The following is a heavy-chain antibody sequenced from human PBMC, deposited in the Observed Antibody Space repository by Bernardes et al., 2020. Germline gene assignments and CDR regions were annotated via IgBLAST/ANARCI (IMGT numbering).Heavy chain of an antibody. CDR1: GFTVSSDY. D-gene: IGHD2-15*01. Sequence: VGSLRLSCAASGFTVSSDYMSWVRQAPGKGLEWVSVIYAGGDTYYTDSVKGRFTTSRDNSENTLYLQMNTLRAEDTAVYYCARDPGLPNGMSVWGQGTTVTVAS. J-gene: IGHJ6*02. CDR2: IYAGGDT. V-gene: IGHV3-53*01. CDR3: ARDPGLPNGMSV.